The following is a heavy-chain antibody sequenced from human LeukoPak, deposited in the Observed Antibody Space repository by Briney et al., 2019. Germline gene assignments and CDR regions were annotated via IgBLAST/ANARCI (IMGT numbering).Heavy chain of an antibody. V-gene: IGHV4-34*01. J-gene: IGHJ4*02. D-gene: IGHD1-26*01. CDR3: TYSGSNYPDY. Sequence: SETLSLTCAVYGGSFSGYYWSWIRQSPGKGLEWIGEINHSGSTNYNPSLKSRVTISVDTSKNQFSLRLGSVTAADTAVYYCTYSGSNYPDYWGQGTLVTVSS. CDR2: INHSGST. CDR1: GGSFSGYY.